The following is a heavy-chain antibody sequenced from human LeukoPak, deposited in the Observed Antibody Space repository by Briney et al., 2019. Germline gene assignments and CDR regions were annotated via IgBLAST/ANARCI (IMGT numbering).Heavy chain of an antibody. CDR3: ARVGYYYGSGSYSDY. V-gene: IGHV1-18*01. D-gene: IGHD3-10*01. Sequence: ASVKVSCKASGYTFSSYRINWVRQAPGQGLEWMGWISPYSGDTNYTQKLQGRVTMTTDTSTSTAYMELRSLRSDDTAVYYCARVGYYYGSGSYSDYWGQGTLVTVSS. CDR1: GYTFSSYR. J-gene: IGHJ4*02. CDR2: ISPYSGDT.